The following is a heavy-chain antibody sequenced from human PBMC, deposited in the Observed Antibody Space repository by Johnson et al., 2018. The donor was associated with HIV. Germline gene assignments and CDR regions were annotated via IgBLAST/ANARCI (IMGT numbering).Heavy chain of an antibody. CDR2: LSYDGSNK. V-gene: IGHV3-30*04. CDR1: GFTFSSYA. D-gene: IGHD2/OR15-2a*01. Sequence: QVQLVESGGGVVQPGRSLRLSCAASGFTFSSYAMHWVRQAPGTGLEWVAVLSYDGSNKYYADSVKGRFTISRDNSKNTLYLQMNSLRAEDTAVYYCAKARVLHSGAFDIWGQGTMVTVSS. J-gene: IGHJ3*02. CDR3: AKARVLHSGAFDI.